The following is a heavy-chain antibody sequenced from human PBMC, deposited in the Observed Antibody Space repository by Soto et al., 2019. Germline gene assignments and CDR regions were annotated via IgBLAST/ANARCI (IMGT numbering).Heavy chain of an antibody. V-gene: IGHV4-31*03. CDR3: ARDQAGDSGSGSSLYYYYGMDV. CDR2: IYYSGST. Sequence: SETLSLTCTVSGGSISSGGYYWSWIRQHPGKGLEWIGYIYYSGSTYYNPSLKSRVTISVDTSKNQFSLKLSSVTAADTAVYHCARDQAGDSGSGSSLYYYYGMDVWGQGTTVTVSS. J-gene: IGHJ6*02. CDR1: GGSISSGGYY. D-gene: IGHD3-10*01.